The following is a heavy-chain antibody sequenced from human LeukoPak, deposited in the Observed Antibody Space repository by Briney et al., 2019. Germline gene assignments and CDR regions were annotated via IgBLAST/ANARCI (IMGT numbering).Heavy chain of an antibody. CDR1: GYTFTGYY. CDR3: AREPVLRFLEWLPSGYMDV. J-gene: IGHJ6*03. V-gene: IGHV1-2*02. D-gene: IGHD3-3*01. Sequence: ASVKVSCKASGYTFTGYYMHWVRQAPGQGLEWMGWINPNSGGTNYAQKFQGRVTMTRDTSISTAYMELSRLRSDDTAVYYCAREPVLRFLEWLPSGYMDVWGKGTTVTVSS. CDR2: INPNSGGT.